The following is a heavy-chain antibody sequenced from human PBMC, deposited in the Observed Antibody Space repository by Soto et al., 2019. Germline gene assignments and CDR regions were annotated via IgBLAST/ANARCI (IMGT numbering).Heavy chain of an antibody. CDR1: GGSISSGGYY. CDR2: IYYSGST. V-gene: IGHV4-31*03. D-gene: IGHD2-21*02. J-gene: IGHJ5*02. Sequence: SETLSLTCTVSGGSISSGGYYWSWIRQHPGKGLEWIGYIYYSGSTYYNPSLKSRVTISVDTSKNQFSLKLSSVTAADTAMYYCARGPIGGNSYNWFDPWGQGTLVTVSS. CDR3: ARGPIGGNSYNWFDP.